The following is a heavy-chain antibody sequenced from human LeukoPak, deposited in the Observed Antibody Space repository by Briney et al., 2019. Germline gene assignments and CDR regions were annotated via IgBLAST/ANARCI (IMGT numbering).Heavy chain of an antibody. J-gene: IGHJ6*02. CDR2: INYCGNT. CDR1: GGPHSRYY. V-gene: IGHV4-34*01. Sequence: PSEPLSLPCAVYGGPHSRYYWSGIRQPPGEGVEWIGEINYCGNTNRNPSLESRVTISVDTSKNQFSLKLCTVPAADTAVYYCVRRMPLNKGAYGMAVWGQGNTVTVSS. CDR3: VRRMPLNKGAYGMAV. D-gene: IGHD1-26*01.